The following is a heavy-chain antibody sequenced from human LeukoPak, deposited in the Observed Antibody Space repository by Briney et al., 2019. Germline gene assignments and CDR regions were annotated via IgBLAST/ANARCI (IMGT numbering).Heavy chain of an antibody. D-gene: IGHD3-3*01. J-gene: IGHJ5*02. CDR1: VFPFSSYS. V-gene: IGHV3-21*01. Sequence: GGSLRLSCAASVFPFSSYSMTWVRQAPAKVLEWVSYIISNSSYIYYADSVKRRFTISKDNAKNSLYLQMNSLRAEDTAVYYCARDENTIFGVVYEYNWFDPWGQGTLVTVSS. CDR2: IISNSSYI. CDR3: ARDENTIFGVVYEYNWFDP.